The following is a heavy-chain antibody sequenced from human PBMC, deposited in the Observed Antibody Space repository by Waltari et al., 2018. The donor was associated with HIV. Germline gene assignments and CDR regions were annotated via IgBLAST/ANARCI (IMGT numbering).Heavy chain of an antibody. Sequence: QLQLQESGPGLVKPSETLSLTCTVSGGSIRSSSYYWGWIRQPPGKGLEWIGSIYYSGSTYYNPSLKSRVTISVDTSKNQFSLKLSSVTAADTAVYYCARYTAMALFDYWGQGTLVTVSS. CDR2: IYYSGST. CDR3: ARYTAMALFDY. J-gene: IGHJ4*02. CDR1: GGSIRSSSYY. D-gene: IGHD5-18*01. V-gene: IGHV4-39*01.